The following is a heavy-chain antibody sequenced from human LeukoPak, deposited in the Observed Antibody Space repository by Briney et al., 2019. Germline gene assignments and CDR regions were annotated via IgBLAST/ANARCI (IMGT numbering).Heavy chain of an antibody. Sequence: GASVKVSCKASGGTFSSYAISWVRQATGQGLEWMGGITPIFGTANYAQKFQGRVTITADESTSTAYMELSSLRSEDTAVYYCARGRTTVTHFDYWGQGTLVTVSS. CDR3: ARGRTTVTHFDY. J-gene: IGHJ4*02. D-gene: IGHD4-17*01. CDR2: ITPIFGTA. CDR1: GGTFSSYA. V-gene: IGHV1-69*13.